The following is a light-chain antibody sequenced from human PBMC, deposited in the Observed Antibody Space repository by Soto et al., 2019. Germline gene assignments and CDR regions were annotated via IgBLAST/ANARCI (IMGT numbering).Light chain of an antibody. CDR2: GAS. CDR3: QQYGSSGT. Sequence: EIAFTKYPGTLSLSPADRATLSCRASQSVSTNYLAWYQQKPGQAPRLLICGASNRATGIPDRFSGSGSGTDFTLTISRLEPEDFAVYYCQQYGSSGTFGQGTKGDI. V-gene: IGKV3-20*01. J-gene: IGKJ1*01. CDR1: QSVSTNY.